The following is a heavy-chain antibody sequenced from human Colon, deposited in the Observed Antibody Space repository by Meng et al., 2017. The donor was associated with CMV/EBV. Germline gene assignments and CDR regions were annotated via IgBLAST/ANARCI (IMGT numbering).Heavy chain of an antibody. D-gene: IGHD6-19*01. Sequence: GSLRLSCTVSGGSISSYYWSWIRQPPGKGLEWIGYISYSGNTNYNPSLKSRLTIEVDTSRNQFSLKLTSVSAADTAIYYCAREASGWSTGIDYWGQGTLVTVSS. CDR3: AREASGWSTGIDY. V-gene: IGHV4-59*01. J-gene: IGHJ4*02. CDR2: ISYSGNT. CDR1: GGSISSYY.